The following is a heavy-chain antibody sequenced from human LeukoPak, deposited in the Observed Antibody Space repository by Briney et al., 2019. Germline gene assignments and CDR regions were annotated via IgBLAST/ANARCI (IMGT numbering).Heavy chain of an antibody. CDR1: EYDFANYW. D-gene: IGHD2/OR15-2a*01. CDR2: GYPAWSII. V-gene: IGHV5-51*01. Sequence: GESLNISCKGPEYDFANYWIGWVRQMPGSGLERIGIGYPAWSIIHYSPSFQGQVTISAVRSVSTAYLQWTSLKASASAMYFCARRRYFDTYLDPWGQGTLVTVSS. J-gene: IGHJ5*02. CDR3: ARRRYFDTYLDP.